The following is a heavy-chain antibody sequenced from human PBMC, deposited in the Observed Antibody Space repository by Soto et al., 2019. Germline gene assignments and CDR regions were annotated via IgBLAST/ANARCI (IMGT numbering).Heavy chain of an antibody. Sequence: QITLRESGPTLVKPTQTLTLTCTFSGFALSTNGVAVAWLRQPPGKAPEWLAILFWDDDKRYSSSPKNRHTNNKDNPKGSRLPTPTDVDPVDTASVYSTPPTLPPLLRGGNWDSPGGFWGQGALVTVSS. CDR2: LFWDDDK. CDR1: GFALSTNGVA. D-gene: IGHD1-7*01. J-gene: IGHJ4*02. CDR3: TPPTLPPLLRGGNWDSPGGF. V-gene: IGHV2-5*02.